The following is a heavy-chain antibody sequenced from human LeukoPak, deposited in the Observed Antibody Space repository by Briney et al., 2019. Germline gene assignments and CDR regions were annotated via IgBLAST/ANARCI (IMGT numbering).Heavy chain of an antibody. J-gene: IGHJ5*02. CDR3: AHRGREYYDVVTGLETPKWFDP. CDR2: IYWDDEK. Sequence: SGPTLVNPTQTLKVTCTFSGLSLSSDGEGVGVGWIRQPPGKALEWLGIIYWDDEKVYSPSLKSRLSITKDTSKNQVVLIMTNMAPVDTATYYCAHRGREYYDVVTGLETPKWFDPWGQGTLVTVSS. D-gene: IGHD3-9*01. V-gene: IGHV2-5*02. CDR1: GLSLSSDGEGVG.